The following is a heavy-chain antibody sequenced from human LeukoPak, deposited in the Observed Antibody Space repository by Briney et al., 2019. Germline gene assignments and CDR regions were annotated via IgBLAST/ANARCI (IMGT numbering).Heavy chain of an antibody. D-gene: IGHD3-9*01. Sequence: GASVKVSCKASGGTFSSYAISWVRQTPGQGLEWMGGIIPIFGTANYAQKFQGRVTITADESTSTAYMELSSLRSEDTAVYYCARSRYFDRGYYYHYGMDVWGKGTTVTVSS. V-gene: IGHV1-69*13. CDR1: GGTFSSYA. CDR3: ARSRYFDRGYYYHYGMDV. J-gene: IGHJ6*04. CDR2: IIPIFGTA.